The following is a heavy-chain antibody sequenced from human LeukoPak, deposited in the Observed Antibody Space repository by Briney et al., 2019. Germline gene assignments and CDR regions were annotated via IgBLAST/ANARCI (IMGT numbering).Heavy chain of an antibody. D-gene: IGHD3-22*01. CDR1: GGSISSYY. Sequence: PSETLSLTCTVSGGSISSYYWSWIRQPPGKGLEWIGYIYYSGSTNYNPSLKSRVTISVDTSKNQFSLKLSSVTAADTAVYYCARVDTDYYGMDVWGQGTTVTVSS. J-gene: IGHJ6*02. CDR2: IYYSGST. CDR3: ARVDTDYYGMDV. V-gene: IGHV4-59*01.